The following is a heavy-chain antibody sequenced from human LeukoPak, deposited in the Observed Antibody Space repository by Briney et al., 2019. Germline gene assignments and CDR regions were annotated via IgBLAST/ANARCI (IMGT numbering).Heavy chain of an antibody. CDR2: IYHSGST. Sequence: SETLSLTCAVSGGSISSSNWWSWVRQPPGKGLEWIGEIYHSGSTNYNPSLKSRVTISVDKSKNQFSLKLSSVTAADTAVYYCARVGAYDSSGYDAFDIWGQGTMVTVSS. V-gene: IGHV4-4*02. D-gene: IGHD3-22*01. CDR3: ARVGAYDSSGYDAFDI. CDR1: GGSISSSNW. J-gene: IGHJ3*02.